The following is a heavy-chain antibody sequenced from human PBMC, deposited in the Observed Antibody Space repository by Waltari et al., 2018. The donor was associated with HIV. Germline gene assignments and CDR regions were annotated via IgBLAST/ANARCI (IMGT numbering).Heavy chain of an antibody. Sequence: EVQLVESGGGLVKPGGSLRLSCAAPGFTFTNAWMSWVRQAPGKGLEWVGRVKSETDGGTTDYAAPVKGRFTISRDDSKNTLYLQMNSLKTEDTAVYYCTTGDIVVVTDYWGQGTLVTVSS. V-gene: IGHV3-15*01. J-gene: IGHJ4*02. CDR3: TTGDIVVVTDY. D-gene: IGHD2-21*02. CDR2: VKSETDGGTT. CDR1: GFTFTNAW.